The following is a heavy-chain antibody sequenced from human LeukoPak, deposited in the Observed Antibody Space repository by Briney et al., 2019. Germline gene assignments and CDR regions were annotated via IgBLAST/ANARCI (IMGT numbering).Heavy chain of an antibody. V-gene: IGHV5-51*01. J-gene: IGHJ4*02. CDR2: IYPVDSDT. CDR1: GYSFTTYW. CDR3: ARVGIAVPGVLPYFDY. Sequence: GESLKISCKGSGYSFTTYWIGWVRQMPGKGLEWMGIIYPVDSDTRYSPSFQGQVTISADKSITTAYLQWSSLKASDTAMYYCARVGIAVPGVLPYFDYWGQGTLVTVSS. D-gene: IGHD6-19*01.